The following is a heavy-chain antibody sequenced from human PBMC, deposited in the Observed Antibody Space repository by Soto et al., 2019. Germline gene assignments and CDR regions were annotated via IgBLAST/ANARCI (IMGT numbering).Heavy chain of an antibody. V-gene: IGHV1-2*02. Sequence: EASVKVSCKSSGYTFIDFYIHWVRQAPGRGLEWMSWINPNTGGAVYAQKFLGRVTMTRDTSISTAYMELSGLRSDDTAIYFCAKSNYDDFWSGSYWGQGTLVTVSS. CDR2: INPNTGGA. CDR1: GYTFIDFY. CDR3: AKSNYDDFWSGSY. J-gene: IGHJ4*02. D-gene: IGHD3-3*01.